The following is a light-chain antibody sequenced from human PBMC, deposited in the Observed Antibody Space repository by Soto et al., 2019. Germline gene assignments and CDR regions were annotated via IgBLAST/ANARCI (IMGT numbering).Light chain of an antibody. V-gene: IGKV3-20*01. Sequence: EIVLTQSPGTLSLSPGERATLSCRASQSVISNYLAWYQHRPGQAPRLLIYGASSRATDIPDRFSGSGSGTDFTLTISRLEPEDFAVYSCQQYGSSPLTFGGGTKVDIK. J-gene: IGKJ4*01. CDR2: GAS. CDR3: QQYGSSPLT. CDR1: QSVISNY.